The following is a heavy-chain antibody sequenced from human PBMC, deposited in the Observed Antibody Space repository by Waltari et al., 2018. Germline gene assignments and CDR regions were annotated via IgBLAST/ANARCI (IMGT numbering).Heavy chain of an antibody. Sequence: QLQLQESGPGLVKPSETLSLTCTVSGGSISSSSYYWGWIRQPPGKGLEWIGSIYYSGITYYNPALESRVTIAVDTSKNQFSLKLSSVTAADTAVYYCASTPREGYSSSPKPLWGRGTLVTVSS. CDR2: IYYSGIT. D-gene: IGHD6-13*01. V-gene: IGHV4-39*07. CDR3: ASTPREGYSSSPKPL. CDR1: GGSISSSSYY. J-gene: IGHJ2*01.